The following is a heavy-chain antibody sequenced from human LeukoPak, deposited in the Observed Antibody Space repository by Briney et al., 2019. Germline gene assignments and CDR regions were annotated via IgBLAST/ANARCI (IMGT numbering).Heavy chain of an antibody. Sequence: PGGSLRLSCAPSGFTFSSHWMTWVRQAPGKRLEWVANINQGGSEKYYVDSVKGRLTISRDNTKNSLYLQMNSLRAEDTAVYYCAKDYYSGSFDAFDIWGQGTMVTVSS. J-gene: IGHJ3*02. CDR1: GFTFSSHW. D-gene: IGHD1-26*01. V-gene: IGHV3-7*03. CDR2: INQGGSEK. CDR3: AKDYYSGSFDAFDI.